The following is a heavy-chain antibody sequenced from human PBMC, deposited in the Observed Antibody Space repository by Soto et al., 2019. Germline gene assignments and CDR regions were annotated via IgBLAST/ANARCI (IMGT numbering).Heavy chain of an antibody. V-gene: IGHV4-4*02. CDR1: GGSISSSKW. Sequence: SETLSLTCAVSGGSISSSKWWTWVRQVPGKGLEWIGKIDQNGITNYNPSLESRVTISKDESSNKLSLKLSSVTAADTAVYYCARLDRDYFYHGMDVWGQGTTVTVSS. D-gene: IGHD1-1*01. J-gene: IGHJ6*02. CDR2: IDQNGIT. CDR3: ARLDRDYFYHGMDV.